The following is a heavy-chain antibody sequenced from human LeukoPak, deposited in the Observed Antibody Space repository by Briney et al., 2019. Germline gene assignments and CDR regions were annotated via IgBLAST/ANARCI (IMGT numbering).Heavy chain of an antibody. V-gene: IGHV7-4-1*02. CDR2: INTNTGNP. Sequence: GASVKVSCKASGYTFTSYDINWVRQATGQGLEWMGWINTNTGNPTYAQGFTGRFVFSLDTSVSTAYLQISSLKAEDTAVYYCARARSGWPHDAFDIWGQGTMVTVSS. J-gene: IGHJ3*02. CDR3: ARARSGWPHDAFDI. CDR1: GYTFTSYD. D-gene: IGHD6-19*01.